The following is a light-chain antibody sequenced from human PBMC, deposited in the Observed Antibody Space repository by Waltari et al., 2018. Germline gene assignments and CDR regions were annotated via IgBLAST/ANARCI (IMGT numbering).Light chain of an antibody. Sequence: EVVLTQSPATLSLSPGERATLSCRASQSVYNFLAWYQQKPGQAPRLLIYEASQRATGIPARFSGSGSGTDFTLTISNLEPEDVAVYYCQQRANWPPLTFGGGTKVGIK. CDR2: EAS. V-gene: IGKV3-11*01. CDR3: QQRANWPPLT. CDR1: QSVYNF. J-gene: IGKJ4*01.